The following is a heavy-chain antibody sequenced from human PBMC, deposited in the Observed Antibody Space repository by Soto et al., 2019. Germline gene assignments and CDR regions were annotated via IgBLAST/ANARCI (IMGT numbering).Heavy chain of an antibody. CDR1: GFTVSSNY. J-gene: IGHJ6*02. CDR2: IYSGGST. CDR3: ATRLYSSSWYGFPGMDV. Sequence: EVQLVESGGGLVQPGGSLRLSCAASGFTVSSNYMSWVRQAPGKGLEWDSVIYSGGSTYYADSVKGRFTISRDNSKNTLYLQMNSLRAEDTAVYYCATRLYSSSWYGFPGMDVWGQGTTVTVSS. D-gene: IGHD6-13*01. V-gene: IGHV3-66*01.